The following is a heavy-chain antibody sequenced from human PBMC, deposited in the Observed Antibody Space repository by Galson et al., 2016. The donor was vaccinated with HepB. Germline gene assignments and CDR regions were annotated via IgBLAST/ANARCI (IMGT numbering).Heavy chain of an antibody. Sequence: SLRLSCAASGFTFSNAWMSWVRQAPGKGLEWVGRIKSKTDGGTTDYAAPVKGRFTISRDDSKNTLYLQMNSLKTEDTAVYYCTTEEESAAGTDYFDYWGQGILVTVSS. CDR1: GFTFSNAW. D-gene: IGHD6-13*01. J-gene: IGHJ4*02. CDR2: IKSKTDGGTT. V-gene: IGHV3-15*01. CDR3: TTEEESAAGTDYFDY.